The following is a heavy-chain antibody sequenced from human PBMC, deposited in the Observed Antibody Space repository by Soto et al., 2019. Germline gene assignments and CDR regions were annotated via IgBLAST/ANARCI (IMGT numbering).Heavy chain of an antibody. V-gene: IGHV3-30*18. CDR1: GFTFSSYG. D-gene: IGHD2-2*01. J-gene: IGHJ5*02. CDR2: ISYDGSNK. Sequence: PGGSLRLSCAASGFTFSSYGMHWVRQAPGKGLEWVAVISYDGSNKYYADSVKGRFTISRDNSKNTLYLQMNSLRAEDTAVYYCAKDLLVVPAAMFPSGPRFDPWGQGTLVTVSS. CDR3: AKDLLVVPAAMFPSGPRFDP.